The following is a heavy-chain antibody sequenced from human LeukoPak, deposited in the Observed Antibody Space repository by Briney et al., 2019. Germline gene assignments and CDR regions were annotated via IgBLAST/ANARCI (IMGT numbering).Heavy chain of an antibody. CDR3: ATYRWELRTLDAFDI. CDR1: GYSLTDLS. CDR2: FHPDDGDT. D-gene: IGHD1-26*01. V-gene: IGHV1-24*01. J-gene: IGHJ3*02. Sequence: ASVTVSCKVSGYSLTDLSMYWVRQAPGQGLEWMGGFHPDDGDTIYAQKFQDRVTMTVDTSTDTAYMELSSLRSEDTAVYYCATYRWELRTLDAFDIWGQGTMVTVSA.